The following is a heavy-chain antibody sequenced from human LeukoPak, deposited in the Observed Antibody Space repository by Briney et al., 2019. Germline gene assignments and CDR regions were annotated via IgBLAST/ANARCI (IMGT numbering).Heavy chain of an antibody. J-gene: IGHJ4*02. V-gene: IGHV1-8*02. CDR1: GYTFTSYD. D-gene: IGHD2/OR15-2a*01. Sequence: GASVKVSCKASGYTFTSYDINWVRQATGQGPEWMGWMNPNSGNTGYAQKFQGRVTMTRNTSINTAYMELNSLRSEDTAVYYCARGGISTTQVGDYGKILYYWGQGALVTVSS. CDR3: ARGGISTTQVGDYGKILYY. CDR2: MNPNSGNT.